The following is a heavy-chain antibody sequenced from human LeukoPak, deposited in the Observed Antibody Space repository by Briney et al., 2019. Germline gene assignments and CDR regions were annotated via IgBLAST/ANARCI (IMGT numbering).Heavy chain of an antibody. D-gene: IGHD6-19*01. CDR2: IYRGGSA. CDR3: AINVDRGISGWYGLYYGMDV. V-gene: IGHV3-66*01. CDR1: GFTVSSNH. J-gene: IGHJ6*02. Sequence: GGSLRLSCAASGFTVSSNHMSWVRQAPGKGLEWVSVIYRGGSANYADPVKGRLTIFRDNFKNSPHLQMVTLRAEDTAVYFSAINVDRGISGWYGLYYGMDVWGQGTTVTVSS.